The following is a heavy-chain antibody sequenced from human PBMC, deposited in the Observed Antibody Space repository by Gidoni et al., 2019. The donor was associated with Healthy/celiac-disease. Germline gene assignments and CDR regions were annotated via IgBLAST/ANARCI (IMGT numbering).Heavy chain of an antibody. D-gene: IGHD5-12*01. Sequence: QVQLQESGPGLVKPSETLSLTCPVSGGSISSYYWSWIRQPPGKGLEWIGYIYYSGSTNYNPSLKSRVTISVDTSKNQFSLKLSSVTAADTAVYYCARVVATPMGYYYGMDVWGQGTTVTVSS. CDR1: GGSISSYY. V-gene: IGHV4-59*01. CDR2: IYYSGST. J-gene: IGHJ6*02. CDR3: ARVVATPMGYYYGMDV.